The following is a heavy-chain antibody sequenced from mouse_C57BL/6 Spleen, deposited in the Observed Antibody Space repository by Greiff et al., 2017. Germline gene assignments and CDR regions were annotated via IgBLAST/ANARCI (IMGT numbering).Heavy chain of an antibody. J-gene: IGHJ2*01. Sequence: VQLQESGPELVKPGASVKISCKASGYAFSSSWMNWVKQRPGKGLEWIGRIYPGDGDTNYNGKFKGKATLTADKSSSTAYMQLSSLTSEDSAVYFCARGGAYFDYWGQGTTLTVSS. V-gene: IGHV1-82*01. CDR2: IYPGDGDT. CDR1: GYAFSSSW. CDR3: ARGGAYFDY.